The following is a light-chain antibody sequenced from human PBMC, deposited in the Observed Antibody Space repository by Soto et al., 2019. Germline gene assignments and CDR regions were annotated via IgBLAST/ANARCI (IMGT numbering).Light chain of an antibody. V-gene: IGKV3-20*01. J-gene: IGKJ5*01. CDR3: QQYGSSSPTT. CDR1: QAVSSNY. Sequence: EIVLTQSPGTLSLTPGERATLSCRASQAVSSNYVAWYHQRPGQAPRLLIYGASSRATGIPDRFSGGGSGTDFTLTISRLEPEDFAVYFCQQYGSSSPTTFGQGTRLEIE. CDR2: GAS.